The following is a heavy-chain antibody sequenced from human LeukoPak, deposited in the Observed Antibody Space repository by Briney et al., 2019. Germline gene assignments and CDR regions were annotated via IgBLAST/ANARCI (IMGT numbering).Heavy chain of an antibody. D-gene: IGHD2-15*01. J-gene: IGHJ4*02. CDR3: AKGGLLLRAYYFDY. V-gene: IGHV3-23*01. CDR1: GFTFSSYG. CDR2: ISGSGGST. Sequence: PGGSLRLSCAASGFTFSSYGMSWVRQAPGKGLEWVSAISGSGGSTYYADSVKGRFTISRDNSKNTLYLQMNSLRAEDTAVYYCAKGGLLLRAYYFDYWGQGTLVTVSS.